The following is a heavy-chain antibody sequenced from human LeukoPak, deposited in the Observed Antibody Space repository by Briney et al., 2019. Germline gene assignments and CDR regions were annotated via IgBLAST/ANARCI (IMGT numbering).Heavy chain of an antibody. D-gene: IGHD3-10*01. CDR2: IYYSGST. J-gene: IGHJ6*03. V-gene: IGHV4-59*01. Sequence: SETLSLTCSVSGGSISSYYWSWIRQPPGKGLEWIGYIYYSGSTNYNPSPKSRVTISVDTSKNQFSLKLSSVTAADTAVYYCARVGGYYGSGSPYYYYMDVWGKGTTVTVSS. CDR1: GGSISSYY. CDR3: ARVGGYYGSGSPYYYYMDV.